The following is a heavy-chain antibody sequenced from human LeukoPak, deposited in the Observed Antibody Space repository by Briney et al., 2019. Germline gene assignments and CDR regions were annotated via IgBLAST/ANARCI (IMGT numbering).Heavy chain of an antibody. J-gene: IGHJ4*02. CDR1: VFTFRNYW. V-gene: IGHV3-7*01. CDR2: IKHDGSER. Sequence: GGSLRLSCAASVFTFRNYWMSWVRQAPGKGLEWVANIKHDGSERYYVDSVKGRFTISRDNANNLLYLQMNSLRAEDTAVYYCARGEAAAGYYFDYWGQGTLVTVSS. D-gene: IGHD6-13*01. CDR3: ARGEAAAGYYFDY.